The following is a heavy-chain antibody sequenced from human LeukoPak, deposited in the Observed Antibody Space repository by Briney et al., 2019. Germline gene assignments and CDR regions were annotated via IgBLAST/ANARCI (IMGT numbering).Heavy chain of an antibody. CDR2: IKTYNSDT. V-gene: IGHV1-8*03. J-gene: IGHJ4*02. D-gene: IGHD3-22*01. CDR1: GYTFSKYS. Sequence: ASVKVSCKASGYTFSKYSITWVRQAPGQGLEWMGWIKTYNSDTNYAQKFQGRVTITRNTSISTAYMELSSLRSEDTAVYYCARGAGSFYYDSSEYDYWGQGTLVTVSS. CDR3: ARGAGSFYYDSSEYDY.